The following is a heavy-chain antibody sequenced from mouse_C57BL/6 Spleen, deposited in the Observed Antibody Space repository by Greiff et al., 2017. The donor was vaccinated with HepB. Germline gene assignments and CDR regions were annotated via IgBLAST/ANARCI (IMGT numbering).Heavy chain of an antibody. D-gene: IGHD1-1*01. J-gene: IGHJ1*03. CDR2: ISSGGSYT. Sequence: EVKVVESGGDLVKPGGSLKLSCAASGFTFSSYGMSWVRQTPDKRLEWVATISSGGSYTYYPDSVKGRFTISRDNAKNTLYLQMSSLKSEDTAMYYCARPITTVRYFDVWGTGTTVTVSS. CDR1: GFTFSSYG. CDR3: ARPITTVRYFDV. V-gene: IGHV5-6*01.